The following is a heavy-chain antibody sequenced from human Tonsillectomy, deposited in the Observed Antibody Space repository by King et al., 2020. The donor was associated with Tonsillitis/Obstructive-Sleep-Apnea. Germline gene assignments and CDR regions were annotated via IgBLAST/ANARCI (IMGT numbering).Heavy chain of an antibody. CDR1: GFTFSSYA. CDR2: MSGSCAST. D-gene: IGHD3-3*01. CDR3: ARDPEGVLRFLEWLMNYFDY. J-gene: IGHJ4*02. V-gene: IGHV3-23*04. Sequence: DVQLVESGGGLVQPGGSLRLSCAASGFTFSSYALSWVRQAPGKGLEWVSSMSGSCASTYSADSVKGRFTISRDNSNNTLYLQMNSLIAEDTAVYYCARDPEGVLRFLEWLMNYFDYWGQGALVTVSS.